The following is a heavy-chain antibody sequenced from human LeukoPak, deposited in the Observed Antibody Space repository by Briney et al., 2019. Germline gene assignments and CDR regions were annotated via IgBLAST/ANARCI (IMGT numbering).Heavy chain of an antibody. CDR2: IRKEGSNK. V-gene: IGHV3-33*01. J-gene: IGHJ5*02. D-gene: IGHD3-16*01. CDR1: RLTSSSNG. CDR3: ARGRYREPTNWFDA. Sequence: GGSLRPSCAVSRLTSSSNGMHWVRQAPGRGLEWEAGIRKEGSNKYYADSVKGRFTISRDNSKNTLYLQMNSLRAEDTAVYYCARGRYREPTNWFDAWGQGTLVTVSS.